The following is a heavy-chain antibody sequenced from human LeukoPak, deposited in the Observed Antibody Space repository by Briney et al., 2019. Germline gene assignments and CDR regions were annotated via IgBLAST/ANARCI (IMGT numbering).Heavy chain of an antibody. CDR1: GFTFSRYW. CDR2: IKQDGSDK. CDR3: ARDYDSSGYSVRFEY. V-gene: IGHV3-7*04. D-gene: IGHD3-22*01. Sequence: PGGSLRLSCAASGFTFSRYWMSWVRQAPGKGLEWVANIKQDGSDKYHVDSVKGRFTITRDNAKNSLYLQMNSLRAEDTAVYYCARDYDSSGYSVRFEYWGQGTLVTVSS. J-gene: IGHJ4*02.